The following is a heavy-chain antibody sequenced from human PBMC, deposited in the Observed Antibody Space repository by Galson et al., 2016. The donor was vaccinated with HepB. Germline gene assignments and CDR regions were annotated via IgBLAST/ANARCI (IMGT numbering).Heavy chain of an antibody. CDR2: ISSSSTYI. D-gene: IGHD1-1*01. Sequence: SLRLSCAASGFTFSSYSMSWVRQAPGKGLERVSFISSSSTYIYYADSVRGRFTISRDNAKNSLYLQMNSLRAEDTAVYYCARLVENWNEAGRFDSWGQGTLVTVSS. V-gene: IGHV3-21*01. CDR3: ARLVENWNEAGRFDS. CDR1: GFTFSSYS. J-gene: IGHJ4*02.